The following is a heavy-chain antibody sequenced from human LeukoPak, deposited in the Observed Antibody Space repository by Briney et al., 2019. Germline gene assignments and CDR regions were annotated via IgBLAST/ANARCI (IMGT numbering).Heavy chain of an antibody. D-gene: IGHD3-3*01. V-gene: IGHV3-30*02. J-gene: IGHJ5*02. CDR1: GFTFSSYG. CDR3: ARPPEAYDFWSGYYSFWFDP. CDR2: IRYDGSNK. Sequence: PGGSLRLSCAASGFTFSSYGMHWVRQAPGKGLEWVAFIRYDGSNKYYADSVKGRFTISRDNSKNTLYLQMNSLRAEDTAVYYCARPPEAYDFWSGYYSFWFDPWGQGTLVTVSS.